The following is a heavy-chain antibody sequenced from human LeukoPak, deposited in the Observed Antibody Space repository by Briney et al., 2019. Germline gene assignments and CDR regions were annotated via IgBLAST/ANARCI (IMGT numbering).Heavy chain of an antibody. CDR1: GFTFSSYA. D-gene: IGHD2-21*02. CDR3: ARFNLVVTAMEGYYFDY. CDR2: ISGSGGSI. J-gene: IGHJ4*02. V-gene: IGHV3-23*01. Sequence: PGGSLRLSCAASGFTFSSYAMSWVRQAPGKGLEWVSAISGSGGSIYYADSVKGRFTISRDNAKNSLYLQMNSLRAEDTAVYYCARFNLVVTAMEGYYFDYWGQGTLVTVSS.